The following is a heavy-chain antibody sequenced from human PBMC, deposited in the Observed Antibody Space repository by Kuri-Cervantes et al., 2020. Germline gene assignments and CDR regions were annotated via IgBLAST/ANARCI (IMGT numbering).Heavy chain of an antibody. D-gene: IGHD2-2*01. CDR3: ARGNIVVVPAAPRYYYYYMDV. V-gene: IGHV1-69*06. Sequence: SVKVSCKASGGTFSSYAISWVRQAPGQGLEWMGGIIPIFGTANYAQKFQGRVTITADKSPSTAYMELSSLRSEDTAVYYCARGNIVVVPAAPRYYYYYMDVWGKGTTVTVSS. CDR1: GGTFSSYA. CDR2: IIPIFGTA. J-gene: IGHJ6*03.